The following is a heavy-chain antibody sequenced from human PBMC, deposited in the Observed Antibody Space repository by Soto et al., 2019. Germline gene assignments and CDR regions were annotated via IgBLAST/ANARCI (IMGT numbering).Heavy chain of an antibody. J-gene: IGHJ6*02. V-gene: IGHV4-39*01. D-gene: IGHD3-22*01. Sequence: SETLSLTCTVSGGSISSSSYYWGWIRQPPGKGLEWIGSIYYSGSTYYDPSLKSRVTISVDTSKNQFSLKLSSVTAADTAVYYCARRLYYDSSGFEGGGMDVWGQGTTVTVSS. CDR3: ARRLYYDSSGFEGGGMDV. CDR2: IYYSGST. CDR1: GGSISSSSYY.